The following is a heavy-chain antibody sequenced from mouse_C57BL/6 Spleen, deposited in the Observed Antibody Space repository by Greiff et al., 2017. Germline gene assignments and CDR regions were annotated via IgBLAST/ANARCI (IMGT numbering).Heavy chain of an antibody. Sequence: DVKLVESGGGLVKPGGSLKLSCAASGFTFSDYGMHWVRQAPEKGLEWVAYISSGSSTIYYADTVKGRFTISRDNAKNTLFLQMTSLRSEDTAMYYCAYYDEGYYAMDYWGQGTSVTVSS. D-gene: IGHD2-4*01. V-gene: IGHV5-17*01. J-gene: IGHJ4*01. CDR2: ISSGSSTI. CDR3: AYYDEGYYAMDY. CDR1: GFTFSDYG.